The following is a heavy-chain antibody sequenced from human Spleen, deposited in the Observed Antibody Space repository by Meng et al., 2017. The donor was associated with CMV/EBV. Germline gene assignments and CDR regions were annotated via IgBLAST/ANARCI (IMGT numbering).Heavy chain of an antibody. CDR1: GFTFSSYC. Sequence: GESLKISCAASGFTFSSYCMNWVRQAPGKGLEWVSSISTGSSYIYYADSLKGRFTISRDNAKNSLYLQMNSLRAEDTAVYYCAKDRIAAAGPFDYWGQGTLVTVSS. CDR2: ISTGSSYI. V-gene: IGHV3-21*01. J-gene: IGHJ4*02. D-gene: IGHD6-13*01. CDR3: AKDRIAAAGPFDY.